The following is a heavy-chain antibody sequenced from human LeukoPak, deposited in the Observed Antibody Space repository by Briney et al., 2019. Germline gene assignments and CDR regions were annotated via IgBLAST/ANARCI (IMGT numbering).Heavy chain of an antibody. V-gene: IGHV4-4*02. Sequence: SGTLSLTCAVSGGSISSSNWWSWVRQPPGKGLEWIGEIYHSGSTNYNPSLKSRVTISVDKSKNQFSLKLSSVTVADTAVYYCARAYPYCGGDCYLFDYWGQGTLVTVSS. D-gene: IGHD2-21*02. CDR1: GGSISSSNW. J-gene: IGHJ4*02. CDR2: IYHSGST. CDR3: ARAYPYCGGDCYLFDY.